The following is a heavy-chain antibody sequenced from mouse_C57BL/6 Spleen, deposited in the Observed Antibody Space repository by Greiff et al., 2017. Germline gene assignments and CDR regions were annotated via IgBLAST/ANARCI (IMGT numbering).Heavy chain of an antibody. CDR2: IYPGDGDT. CDR3: ALLWSMDY. J-gene: IGHJ4*01. Sequence: VQLQQSGPELVKPGASVKISCKASGYALSSSWMNWVKQRPGKGPEWIGRIYPGDGDTNYNGKFKGKATLTADKSSSTAYMQPSSLTSEDSAVYFCALLWSMDYWGQGTSVTVSS. V-gene: IGHV1-82*01. D-gene: IGHD2-1*01. CDR1: GYALSSSW.